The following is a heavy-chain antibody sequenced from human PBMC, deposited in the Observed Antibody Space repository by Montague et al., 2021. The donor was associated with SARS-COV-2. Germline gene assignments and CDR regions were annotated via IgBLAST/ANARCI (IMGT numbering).Heavy chain of an antibody. CDR1: GGSISTSTYF. CDR2: IYYSGST. V-gene: IGHV4-61*05. Sequence: SETLSLTCTVSGGSISTSTYFWGWIRQPPGKGLEWIGYIYYSGSTNYNPSLKSRVTISVDTSKNQFFLKLSSVTAADTAVYYCARQRIATVVTDLVFDYWGQGTLVTVSS. J-gene: IGHJ4*01. D-gene: IGHD4-23*01. CDR3: ARQRIATVVTDLVFDY.